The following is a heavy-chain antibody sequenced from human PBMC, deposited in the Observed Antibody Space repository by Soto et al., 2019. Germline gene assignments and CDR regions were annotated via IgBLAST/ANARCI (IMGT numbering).Heavy chain of an antibody. CDR3: ATDLLEKNYYYYGMDV. V-gene: IGHV1-24*01. CDR1: GYTLTELS. CDR2: FDPEDGET. D-gene: IGHD1-1*01. J-gene: IGHJ6*02. Sequence: ASVKVSCKVSGYTLTELSMHWVRQAPGKGLEWMGGFDPEDGETIYAQKFQGRVTMTEDTSTDTAYMELSSLRSEDTAVYYCATDLLEKNYYYYGMDVWGQGTTVTVAS.